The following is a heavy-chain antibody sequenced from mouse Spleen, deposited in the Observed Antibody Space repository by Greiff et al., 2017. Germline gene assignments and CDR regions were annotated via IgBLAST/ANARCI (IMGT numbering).Heavy chain of an antibody. J-gene: IGHJ2*01. CDR1: GFTFSSYA. CDR3: ARDGYYAFDY. D-gene: IGHD2-3*01. V-gene: IGHV5-4*01. CDR2: ISDGGSYT. Sequence: VQLKESGGGLVKPGGSLKLSCAASGFTFSSYAMSWVRQTPEKRLEWVATISDGGSYTYYPDNVKGRFTISRDNAKNNLYLQMSHLKSEDTAMYYCARDGYYAFDYWGQGTTLTVSS.